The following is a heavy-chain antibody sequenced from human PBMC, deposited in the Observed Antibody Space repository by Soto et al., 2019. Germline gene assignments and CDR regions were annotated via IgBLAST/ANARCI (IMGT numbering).Heavy chain of an antibody. J-gene: IGHJ4*02. Sequence: QVQLVESGGGVVQPGRSLRLSCAASGFTFSNYAMHWVRQAPGKGLDWVAFISYNGRSNFYADSVRGRFTISRDNSKNTLYLQMNSLRAEDTAVYYCATEMRDFDYWGQGTLVTVSS. V-gene: IGHV3-30*04. CDR3: ATEMRDFDY. CDR2: ISYNGRSN. CDR1: GFTFSNYA.